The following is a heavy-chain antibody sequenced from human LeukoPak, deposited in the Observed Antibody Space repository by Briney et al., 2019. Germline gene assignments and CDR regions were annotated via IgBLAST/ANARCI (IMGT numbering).Heavy chain of an antibody. J-gene: IGHJ5*02. CDR2: IYSSGNT. V-gene: IGHV4-61*02. CDR3: AGEVGGSWFDP. CDR1: GGSISSGSHY. D-gene: IGHD1-26*01. Sequence: SETPSLTCTVSGGSISSGSHYWSWIRQPAGKGLEWIVRIYSSGNTNYNPSLKSRVTISLDTSKNQFSLNLSSVTAADTAVYYCAGEVGGSWFDPWGLGTLVTVSS.